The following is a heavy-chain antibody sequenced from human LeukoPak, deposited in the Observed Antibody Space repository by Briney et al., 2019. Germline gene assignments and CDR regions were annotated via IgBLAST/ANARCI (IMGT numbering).Heavy chain of an antibody. CDR3: AREPGYYFDY. CDR1: GFTFSDYS. CDR2: ISYDGSNK. J-gene: IGHJ4*02. Sequence: GGSLRLSCAASGFTFSDYSMNWVRQAPGKGLEWVTVISYDGSNKFYADSVKGRFTISRNNSKNTLYLQMSSLRAEDTAVYYCAREPGYYFDYWGQGTLVTVSS. V-gene: IGHV3-30*03. D-gene: IGHD1-14*01.